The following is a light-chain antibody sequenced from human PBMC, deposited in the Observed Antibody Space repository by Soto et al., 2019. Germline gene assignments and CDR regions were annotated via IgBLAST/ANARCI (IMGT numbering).Light chain of an antibody. CDR2: ENN. CDR3: QSYDSNNQV. Sequence: NFMLTQPHSVSESPGRTVNISCISSSGSIASHYVQWSQQRPGSAPTTVIYENNQRPSGVPGRFSASIDSSSNSASLTISELKTEDEADYYCQSYDSNNQVFGGGTKLTVL. CDR1: SGSIASHY. J-gene: IGLJ3*02. V-gene: IGLV6-57*02.